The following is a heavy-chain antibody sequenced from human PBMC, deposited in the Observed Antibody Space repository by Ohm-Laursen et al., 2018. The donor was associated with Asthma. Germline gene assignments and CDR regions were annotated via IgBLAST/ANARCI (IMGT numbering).Heavy chain of an antibody. CDR1: GGNFDTYA. V-gene: IGHV1-69*17. Sequence: SSVKVSCKSSGGNFDTYAITWVRQAPGQGLEWVGVIIPLFGLPKYAQKFKGRVTITADKSTSTAYMDLTSLTSEDTAVYYCARSRQQLVRYDGFDIWGQGAMVTVSS. D-gene: IGHD6-6*01. CDR3: ARSRQQLVRYDGFDI. J-gene: IGHJ3*02. CDR2: IIPLFGLP.